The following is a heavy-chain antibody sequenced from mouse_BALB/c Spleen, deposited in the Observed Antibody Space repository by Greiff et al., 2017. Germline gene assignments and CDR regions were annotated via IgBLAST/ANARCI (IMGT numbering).Heavy chain of an antibody. CDR1: GFTFTDYY. V-gene: IGHV7-3*02. D-gene: IGHD2-1*01. CDR2: IRNKANGYTT. J-gene: IGHJ3*01. CDR3: ARDGSPRVYYGNYEWFAY. Sequence: DVQLVESGGGLVQPGGSLRLSCATSGFTFTDYYMSWVRQPPGKALEWLGFIRNKANGYTTEYSASVKGRFTISRDNSQSILYLQMNTLRAEDSATYYCARDGSPRVYYGNYEWFAYWGQGTLVTVSA.